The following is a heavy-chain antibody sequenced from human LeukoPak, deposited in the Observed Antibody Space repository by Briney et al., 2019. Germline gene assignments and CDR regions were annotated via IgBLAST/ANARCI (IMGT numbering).Heavy chain of an antibody. CDR1: EFTFSSYA. V-gene: IGHV3-23*01. CDR2: ISASGGST. CDR3: ATKVAAAGIGE. Sequence: GGSLRLSCAASEFTFSSYAMQWVRQAPGKGLEWVSGISASGGSTWYADSVKGRFTISRDNSKNTLYLQMNSLRDEDTGVYYCATKVAAAGIGEWGQGTLVTVSS. J-gene: IGHJ4*02. D-gene: IGHD6-13*01.